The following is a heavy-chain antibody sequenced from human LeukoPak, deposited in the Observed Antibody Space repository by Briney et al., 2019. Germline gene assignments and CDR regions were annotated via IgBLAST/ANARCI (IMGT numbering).Heavy chain of an antibody. D-gene: IGHD2-2*01. J-gene: IGHJ4*02. V-gene: IGHV4-38-2*02. Sequence: SETLSLTCTVSGYSISSGYYWGWIRQPPGKGLEWIGSIYHSGSTYYNPSLKSRVTISVDTSKNQFSLKLSSVTAADTAVYYCARVGYCSSTSCYRDFDYRGQGTLVTVSS. CDR2: IYHSGST. CDR1: GYSISSGYY. CDR3: ARVGYCSSTSCYRDFDY.